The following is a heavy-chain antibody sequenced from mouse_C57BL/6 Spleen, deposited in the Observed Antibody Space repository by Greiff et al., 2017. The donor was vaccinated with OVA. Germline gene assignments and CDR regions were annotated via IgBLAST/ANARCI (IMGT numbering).Heavy chain of an antibody. CDR3: AKKEEKKGGAMDY. Sequence: VKLVESGPGLVQPSQSLSITCTVSGFSLTSYGVHWVRQSPGKGLEWLGVIWRGGSTDYNAAFMSRLSITKDNSKSQVFFKMNSLQADDTAIYYCAKKEEKKGGAMDYWGQGTSVTVSS. CDR2: IWRGGST. CDR1: GFSLTSYG. J-gene: IGHJ4*01. V-gene: IGHV2-5*01.